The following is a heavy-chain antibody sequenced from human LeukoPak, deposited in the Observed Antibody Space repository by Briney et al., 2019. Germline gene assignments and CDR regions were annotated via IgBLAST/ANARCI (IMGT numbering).Heavy chain of an antibody. Sequence: PSETLSLTCTVSGGSISSSSYYWGWIRQPPGKGLEWIGSIYYSGSTYYNPSLKSRVTMSIDTSKNQFSLKLSSVTAADTAVYYCARASSGWYEVSIDYWGQGTLVTVSS. D-gene: IGHD6-19*01. J-gene: IGHJ4*02. CDR2: IYYSGST. CDR3: ARASSGWYEVSIDY. V-gene: IGHV4-39*07. CDR1: GGSISSSSYY.